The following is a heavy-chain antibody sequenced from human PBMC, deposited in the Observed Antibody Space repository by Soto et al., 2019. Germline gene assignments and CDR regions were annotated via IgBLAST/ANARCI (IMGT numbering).Heavy chain of an antibody. Sequence: QVQLVESGGGVVQPGRSLRLSCTASGFSINNYAMHWVRQAPGKGLEWVAVTSSDGYNKFYADSVRGRFTISRDNSKNTVYVQMNSLRAHDTAVYHCARRQDFGGPHYYYGMDVWGQGTAVTVSS. CDR2: TSSDGYNK. V-gene: IGHV3-30-3*01. J-gene: IGHJ6*02. D-gene: IGHD3-3*01. CDR3: ARRQDFGGPHYYYGMDV. CDR1: GFSINNYA.